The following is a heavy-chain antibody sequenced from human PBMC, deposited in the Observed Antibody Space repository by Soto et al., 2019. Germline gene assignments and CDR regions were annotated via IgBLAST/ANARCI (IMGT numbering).Heavy chain of an antibody. CDR1: GYTFTSYY. CDR3: ARDYSGYDLRGNGYYYGMDV. Sequence: ASVKVSCKASGYTFTSYYMHWVRQAPGQGLEWMGIINPSGGSTSYAQKFQGRVTMTRDTSTSTVYMELSSLRSEDTAVYYCARDYSGYDLRGNGYYYGMDVWGQGTTVTVSS. D-gene: IGHD5-12*01. CDR2: INPSGGST. V-gene: IGHV1-46*01. J-gene: IGHJ6*02.